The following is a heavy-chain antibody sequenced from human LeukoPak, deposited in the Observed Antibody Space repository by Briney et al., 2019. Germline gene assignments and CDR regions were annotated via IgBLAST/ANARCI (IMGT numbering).Heavy chain of an antibody. CDR2: ISGSGGNT. D-gene: IGHD2-15*01. CDR1: GFTFSRNG. CDR3: ARVSGGSSSAFDY. Sequence: GGSLRLSCAASGFTFSRNGMTWVRQAPGKGLEWVSAISGSGGNTYYADSVKGRFTISRDNAKNSLYLQMNSLRAEDTAVYYCARVSGGSSSAFDYWGQGTLVTVSS. J-gene: IGHJ4*02. V-gene: IGHV3-21*01.